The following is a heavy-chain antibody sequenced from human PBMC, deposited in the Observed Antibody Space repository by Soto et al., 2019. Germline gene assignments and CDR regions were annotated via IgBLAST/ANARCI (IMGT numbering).Heavy chain of an antibody. CDR1: GFTFSSYG. D-gene: IGHD2-2*01. CDR3: ARDYGDIVVVPAASYYFDY. J-gene: IGHJ4*02. V-gene: IGHV3-33*01. CDR2: IWYDGSNK. Sequence: PGGSLRLSCAASGFTFSSYGRHWVRQAPGKGLELVAVIWYDGSNKYYADSVKGRFTISRDNSKNTLYLQMNSLRAEDTAVYYCARDYGDIVVVPAASYYFDYWGQGTLLTVSS.